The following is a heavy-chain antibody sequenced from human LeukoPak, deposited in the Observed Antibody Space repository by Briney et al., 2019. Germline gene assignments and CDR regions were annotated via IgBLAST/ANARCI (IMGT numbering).Heavy chain of an antibody. D-gene: IGHD5-18*01. CDR2: IYYSGST. J-gene: IGHJ4*02. Sequence: SETLSLTCTVSGGSISSYYWNWIRQPPGKGLEWIGYIYYSGSTNYNPSLKSRVTISVDTSKNQFSLKLSSVTAADTAVYYCARGGQLWASTVDYWGQGTLVTVSS. V-gene: IGHV4-59*12. CDR3: ARGGQLWASTVDY. CDR1: GGSISSYY.